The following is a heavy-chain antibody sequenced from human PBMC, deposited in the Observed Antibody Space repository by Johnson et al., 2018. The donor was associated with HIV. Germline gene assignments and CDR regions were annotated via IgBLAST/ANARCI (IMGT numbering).Heavy chain of an antibody. CDR1: GFTFSSYA. CDR3: AKPPFYAFDI. Sequence: EKLVESGGGLVQPGGSLRLSCAASGFTFSSYAMRWVRQDPGKGLAWVSAISGSGGSTYYADSVKGRFTISRDNSKNTLYLQMNSLRAEDTAVYYCAKPPFYAFDIWGQGTMVTVSS. CDR2: ISGSGGST. V-gene: IGHV3-23*04. J-gene: IGHJ3*02.